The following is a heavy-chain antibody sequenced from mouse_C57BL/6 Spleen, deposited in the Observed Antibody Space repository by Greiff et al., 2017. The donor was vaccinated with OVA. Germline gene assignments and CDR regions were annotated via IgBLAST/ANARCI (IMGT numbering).Heavy chain of an antibody. Sequence: DVKLQESGPGLVKPSQSLSLTCSVTGYSITSGYYWNWIRQFPGNKLEWMGYISYDGSNNYNPSLKNRISITRDTSKNQFFLKLNSVTTEDTATYYCAREDGYGGFAYWGQGTLVTVSA. CDR1: GYSITSGYY. J-gene: IGHJ3*01. CDR2: ISYDGSN. V-gene: IGHV3-6*01. D-gene: IGHD2-2*01. CDR3: AREDGYGGFAY.